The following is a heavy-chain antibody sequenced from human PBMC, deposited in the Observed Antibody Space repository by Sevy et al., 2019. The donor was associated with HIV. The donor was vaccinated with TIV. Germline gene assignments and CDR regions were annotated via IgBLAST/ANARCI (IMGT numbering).Heavy chain of an antibody. CDR1: GYTLTKLS. Sequence: ASVKVSCKVSGYTLTKLSMHWVRQAPGKGLEWMGRFDPEDGETIYAQKFQGRVTMTEDTSTDTAYMELSRLRYEDTAVYYCASAREYYEDSSGYLDYWGQGTLVTVSS. CDR3: ASAREYYEDSSGYLDY. CDR2: FDPEDGET. D-gene: IGHD3-22*01. J-gene: IGHJ4*02. V-gene: IGHV1-24*01.